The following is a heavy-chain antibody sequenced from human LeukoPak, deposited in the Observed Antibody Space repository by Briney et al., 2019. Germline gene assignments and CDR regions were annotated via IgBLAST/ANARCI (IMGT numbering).Heavy chain of an antibody. CDR3: ARGQVYGV. D-gene: IGHD5/OR15-5a*01. CDR1: GDSISGGGYS. V-gene: IGHV4-30-2*01. Sequence: SQTLSLTCAVSGDSISGGGYSWNWIRQPPGKGLEWIGYIYHNENTYYNPSLKSRVTISVDRSKNQFSLKLSSVTAADTAVYYCARGQVYGVWGQGTLVTVSS. CDR2: IYHNENT. J-gene: IGHJ4*02.